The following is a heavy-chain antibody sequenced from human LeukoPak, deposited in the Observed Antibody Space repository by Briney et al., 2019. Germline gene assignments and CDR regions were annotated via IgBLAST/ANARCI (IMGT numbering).Heavy chain of an antibody. D-gene: IGHD3-22*01. J-gene: IGHJ4*02. CDR2: LIGSGGST. Sequence: GGSLRLSCAASGFTFSTYAMIGPPQAPGKGLEWLSDLIGSGGSTYYPNPVKGRFNISRDNSKNTLYLQMNSLRAEDTAVYYCAKDRPVSYYDSSGYPGPFDYWGQGTLVTVSS. CDR1: GFTFSTYA. V-gene: IGHV3-23*01. CDR3: AKDRPVSYYDSSGYPGPFDY.